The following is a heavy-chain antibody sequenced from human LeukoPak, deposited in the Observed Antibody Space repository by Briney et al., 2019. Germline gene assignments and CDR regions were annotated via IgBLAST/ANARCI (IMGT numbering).Heavy chain of an antibody. Sequence: GGSLRLSCVASGFTISNNYMSWVRQAPGKGLEWVSLIYSGGSTYYADSVKGRFTISRDNSKNTLYLQMSSLRAEDTAVYYCARSPIRGVSAGYYWGQGTLVTVSS. D-gene: IGHD3-10*01. J-gene: IGHJ4*02. CDR2: IYSGGST. CDR3: ARSPIRGVSAGYY. CDR1: GFTISNNY. V-gene: IGHV3-53*01.